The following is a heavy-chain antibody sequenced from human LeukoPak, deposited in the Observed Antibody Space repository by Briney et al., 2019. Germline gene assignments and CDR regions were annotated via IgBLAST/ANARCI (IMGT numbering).Heavy chain of an antibody. CDR1: GGSFSGYY. CDR3: ARVIDYDSSGYYLGY. CDR2: INDSGSA. J-gene: IGHJ4*02. V-gene: IGHV4-34*01. Sequence: PSETLSLTCAVYGGSFSGYYWSWIRQPPGRRLEWIGEINDSGSANCNPSLESRVSISVDTSKNQFSLKLSSVTAADTAVYYCARVIDYDSSGYYLGYWGQGTRVTVSS. D-gene: IGHD3-22*01.